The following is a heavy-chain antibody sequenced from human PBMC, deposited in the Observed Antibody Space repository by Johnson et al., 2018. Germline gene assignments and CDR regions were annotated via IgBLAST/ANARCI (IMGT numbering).Heavy chain of an antibody. CDR1: GFTFSIYS. CDR3: AKDRTGNWHGHFQY. V-gene: IGHV3-30-3*01. CDR2: ISDDGIYK. D-gene: IGHD5-24*01. J-gene: IGHJ1*01. Sequence: LVESGGGVVQPGRSLRLSCAASGFTFSIYSMHWVRQAPGKGLEWVAGISDDGIYKYYADSVKGRFTISRDNSNDTLSLQMVSLRAEDTAVYYCAKDRTGNWHGHFQYWGQGTLVTVSS.